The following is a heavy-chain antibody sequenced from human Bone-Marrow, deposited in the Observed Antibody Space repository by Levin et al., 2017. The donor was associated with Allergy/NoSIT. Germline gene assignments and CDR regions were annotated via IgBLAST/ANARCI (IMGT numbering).Heavy chain of an antibody. J-gene: IGHJ5*02. CDR3: AREGSGSGWYMEGWFDP. CDR2: ISSNGGST. V-gene: IGHV3-64*01. D-gene: IGHD6-19*01. Sequence: GESLKISCAASGFTLSSYAMHWARQAPGKGLEYVSGISSNGGSTYYAKSVKGRFTISRDNSKNTLYLQMDSLRAEDMAVYYCAREGSGSGWYMEGWFDPWGQGTLVTVSS. CDR1: GFTLSSYA.